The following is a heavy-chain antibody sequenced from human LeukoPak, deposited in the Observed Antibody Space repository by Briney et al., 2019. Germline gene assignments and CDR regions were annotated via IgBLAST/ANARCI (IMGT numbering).Heavy chain of an antibody. V-gene: IGHV1-18*01. Sequence: ASVKVSCKASGYTSSNYGISWVRQAPXXXXXXXXWISGNSAHTNYAQKLQGRVTMTTDTSTNTAYMEVRSLRSDDTAVYYCARDYPVAGGEDCFDPWGQGTLVTVSS. CDR3: ARDYPVAGGEDCFDP. D-gene: IGHD6-19*01. CDR1: GYTSSNYG. J-gene: IGHJ5*02. CDR2: ISGNSAHT.